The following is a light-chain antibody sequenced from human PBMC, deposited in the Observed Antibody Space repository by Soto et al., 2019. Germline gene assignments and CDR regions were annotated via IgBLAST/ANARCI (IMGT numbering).Light chain of an antibody. V-gene: IGKV3-20*01. CDR1: QTVSGRY. J-gene: IGKJ1*01. CDR3: HQYVTSPWT. CDR2: GAS. Sequence: EIVLTQSPGTLSLSPGERATLSCRASQTVSGRYLAWFQQKPGQAPRLLVYGASSRATGIPDRFSGSGSGTDFTLTISRLEPEDFAVYYCHQYVTSPWTLGQGTKVDI.